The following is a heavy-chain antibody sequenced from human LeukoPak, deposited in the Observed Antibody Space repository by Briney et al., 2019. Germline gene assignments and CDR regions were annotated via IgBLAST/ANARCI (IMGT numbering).Heavy chain of an antibody. Sequence: GGSLRLSCAASGFTFNNYGMHWVRQAPGKGLEWVAFIRYDGSNKYYADSVKGRFTISRDNSKNTLYLQMNSLRAEDTAVYYCARNYGGNSFPSFLDYWGQGTLVTVSS. V-gene: IGHV3-30*02. J-gene: IGHJ4*02. CDR2: IRYDGSNK. D-gene: IGHD4-23*01. CDR3: ARNYGGNSFPSFLDY. CDR1: GFTFNNYG.